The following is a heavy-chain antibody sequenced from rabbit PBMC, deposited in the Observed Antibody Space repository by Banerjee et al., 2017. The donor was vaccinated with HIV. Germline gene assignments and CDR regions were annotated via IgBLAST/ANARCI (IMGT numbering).Heavy chain of an antibody. Sequence: QEQLEESGGDLVKPGASLTLTCTASGFSFSSSYWICWVRQDPGKWLEWRACINTGTSCTWYATWVNGRFTISETSSTTVTLQMTSLTAADTATYFCARSYAGYAGYGYATGLDLWGPGTLVTVS. D-gene: IGHD6-1*01. CDR1: GFSFSSSYW. J-gene: IGHJ3*01. V-gene: IGHV1S45*01. CDR2: INTGTSCT. CDR3: ARSYAGYAGYGYATGLDL.